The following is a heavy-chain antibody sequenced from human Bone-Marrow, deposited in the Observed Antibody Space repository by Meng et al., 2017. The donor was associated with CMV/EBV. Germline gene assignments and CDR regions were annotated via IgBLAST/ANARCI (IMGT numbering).Heavy chain of an antibody. D-gene: IGHD4-17*01. CDR3: ARQGTYGDYVNNWFDP. J-gene: IGHJ5*02. CDR1: GGSVSSGSYY. V-gene: IGHV4-39*01. Sequence: SETLSLTCTVSGGSVSSGSYYWGWIRQPPGKGLEWIGSIYYSGSTYYNPSLKSRVTISVDTSKNQFSLKLSSVTAADTAVYYCARQGTYGDYVNNWFDPWGQGTLVTVSS. CDR2: IYYSGST.